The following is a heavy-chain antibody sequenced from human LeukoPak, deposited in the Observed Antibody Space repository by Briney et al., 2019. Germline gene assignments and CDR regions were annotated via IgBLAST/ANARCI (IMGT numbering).Heavy chain of an antibody. V-gene: IGHV1-3*01. CDR3: ARAGSGWSGYDY. Sequence: GWISAGNGNTKYSQNFQGRVTFISNTSATTAFMELSSLRSEDAAVYYCARAGSGWSGYDYWGQGTLVTVSS. J-gene: IGHJ4*02. CDR2: ISAGNGNT. D-gene: IGHD6-19*01.